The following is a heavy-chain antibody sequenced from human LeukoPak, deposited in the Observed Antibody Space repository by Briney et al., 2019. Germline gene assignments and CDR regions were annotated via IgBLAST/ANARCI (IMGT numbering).Heavy chain of an antibody. CDR1: GGTFSSYA. J-gene: IGHJ6*02. CDR2: IIPIFGTA. V-gene: IGHV1-69*13. CDR3: ARRRATPSEYYYYYGMDV. Sequence: SVTVSCTASGGTFSSYAISWVRQAPGQGLEWMGGIIPIFGTANYARKFQGGVTITADESTSTAYMELSSLRSEDTAVYYCARRRATPSEYYYYYGMDVWGQGTTVTVSS. D-gene: IGHD1-26*01.